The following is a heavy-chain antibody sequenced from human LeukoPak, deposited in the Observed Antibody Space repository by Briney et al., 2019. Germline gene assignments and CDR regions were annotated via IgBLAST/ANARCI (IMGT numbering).Heavy chain of an antibody. J-gene: IGHJ4*02. D-gene: IGHD6-19*01. Sequence: PSETLSLTCTVSGGSISRYYWSWIRQPPGKGLEWIGYIYYSGSTNYNPSLKSRVTISVDTSKNQFSLKLSSVTAADTAVYYCARLGSGWGYYYWGQGTLVTVSS. CDR2: IYYSGST. CDR3: ARLGSGWGYYY. CDR1: GGSISRYY. V-gene: IGHV4-59*08.